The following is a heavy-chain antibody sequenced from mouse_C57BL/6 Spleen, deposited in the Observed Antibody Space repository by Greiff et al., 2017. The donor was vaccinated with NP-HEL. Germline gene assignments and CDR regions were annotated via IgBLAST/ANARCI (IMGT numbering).Heavy chain of an antibody. CDR2: INPSNGGT. CDR3: ARSYSKRDAMDY. CDR1: GYTFTSYW. D-gene: IGHD2-5*01. Sequence: LQQPGTELVQPGASVPLSCKASGYTFTSYWLHWVKQRPGQGLEWIGNINPSNGGTNYNEKFKSKATLTVDKSSSTAYMQLSSLTSEDSAVYYCARSYSKRDAMDYWGQGTSVTVSS. J-gene: IGHJ4*01. V-gene: IGHV1-53*01.